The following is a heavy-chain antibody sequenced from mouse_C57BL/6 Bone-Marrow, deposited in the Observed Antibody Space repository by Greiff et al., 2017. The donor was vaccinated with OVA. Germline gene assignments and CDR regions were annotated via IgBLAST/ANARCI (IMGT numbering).Heavy chain of an antibody. Sequence: EVQLQQSGPVLVKPGASVKMSCKASGYTFTDYYMNWVKQSHGKSLEWIGVINPYNGGTSYNQKFKGKATLTVDKSSSTAYMELNSLTSEDSAVYYCARSGYDYEFAYWGQGTLVTVSA. J-gene: IGHJ3*01. CDR3: ARSGYDYEFAY. V-gene: IGHV1-19*01. CDR2: INPYNGGT. CDR1: GYTFTDYY. D-gene: IGHD2-4*01.